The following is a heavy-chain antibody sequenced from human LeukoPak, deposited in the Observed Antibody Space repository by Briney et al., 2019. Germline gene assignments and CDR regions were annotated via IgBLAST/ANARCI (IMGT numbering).Heavy chain of an antibody. CDR2: ISSSSSYI. Sequence: GGSLRLSCAASGFTFSSYSMNWVRQAPGKGLEWVSSISSSSSYIYYADSVKGRFTISRDNSKNTLYLQMNSLRAEDTAVYYCARVTSVYAIPYYYYYMDVWGKGTTVTVSS. V-gene: IGHV3-21*04. CDR3: ARVTSVYAIPYYYYYMDV. D-gene: IGHD2-8*01. CDR1: GFTFSSYS. J-gene: IGHJ6*03.